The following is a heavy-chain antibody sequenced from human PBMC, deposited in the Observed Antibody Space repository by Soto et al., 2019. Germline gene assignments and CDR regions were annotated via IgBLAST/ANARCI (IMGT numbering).Heavy chain of an antibody. Sequence: GASVKVSCKASGGTFSSYTISWVRQAPGQGLEWMGRIIPILGIANYAQKFQGRVTITADKSTSTAYMELSSLRSEDTAVYYCASLYSGYDGANDYWGQGTLVTVSS. CDR3: ASLYSGYDGANDY. CDR2: IIPILGIA. CDR1: GGTFSSYT. V-gene: IGHV1-69*02. J-gene: IGHJ4*02. D-gene: IGHD5-12*01.